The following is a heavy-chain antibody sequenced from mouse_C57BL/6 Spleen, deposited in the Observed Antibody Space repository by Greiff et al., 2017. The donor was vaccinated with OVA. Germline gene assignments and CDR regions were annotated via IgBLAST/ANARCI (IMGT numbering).Heavy chain of an antibody. Sequence: QVQLQQPGAELVKPGASVKVSCKPSGYTFTSYWMHWVKQMPGQGLEWIGRIHPSDSDTNYIQKFKGKATLTVDKSSCTAYMQLSSLTSEDSAVYNGAILSDYDDAMDYWGQGTSVTVSS. D-gene: IGHD2-4*01. CDR3: AILSDYDDAMDY. CDR1: GYTFTSYW. J-gene: IGHJ4*01. V-gene: IGHV1-74*01. CDR2: IHPSDSDT.